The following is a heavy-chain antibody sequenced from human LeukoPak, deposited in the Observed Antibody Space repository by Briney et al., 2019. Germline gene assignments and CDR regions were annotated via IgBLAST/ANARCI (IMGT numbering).Heavy chain of an antibody. V-gene: IGHV1-2*02. CDR3: ARGEWYDLLTGYYTHFDY. Sequence: ASVKVSCKASGYTFTGYYMHWVRQPPGQGLEWMGWINPNNGGTNYAQKSQGRGTIIRDTAISTAYMELSRLRSDDTAVYYCARGEWYDLLTGYYTHFDYGGQGTVVPVSS. CDR1: GYTFTGYY. CDR2: INPNNGGT. J-gene: IGHJ4*02. D-gene: IGHD3-9*01.